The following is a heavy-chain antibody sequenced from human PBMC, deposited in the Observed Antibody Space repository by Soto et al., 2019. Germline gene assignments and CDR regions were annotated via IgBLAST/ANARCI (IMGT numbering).Heavy chain of an antibody. V-gene: IGHV4-39*01. CDR2: IYYSGST. Sequence: SETLSLTCTVSGGSISSSSYYWGWIRQPPGKGLEWIGSIYYSGSTYYNPSLKSRVTISVDTSKNQFSLKLSSVTAADTAVYYCARLDVAAEYFQHWGQGTLVTVSS. CDR3: ARLDVAAEYFQH. CDR1: GGSISSSSYY. J-gene: IGHJ1*01.